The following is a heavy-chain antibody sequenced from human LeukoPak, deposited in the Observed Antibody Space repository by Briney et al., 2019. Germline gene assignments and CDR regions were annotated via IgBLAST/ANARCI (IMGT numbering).Heavy chain of an antibody. CDR2: NSGSGERT. Sequence: GGSLRLSCVASGFDFSSHPMNWSRQAPGKGRKWASGNSGSGERTYYAASVDGRFTISRDNAKNSLYLRMNSLRAEDTAVYYCARETYNWNYEVGFDYXXXXTXVTVSS. V-gene: IGHV3-21*01. J-gene: IGHJ4*02. CDR3: ARETYNWNYEVGFDY. D-gene: IGHD1-7*01. CDR1: GFDFSSHP.